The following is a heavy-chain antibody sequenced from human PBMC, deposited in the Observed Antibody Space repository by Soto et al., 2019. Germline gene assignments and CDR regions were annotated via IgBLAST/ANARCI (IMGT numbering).Heavy chain of an antibody. Sequence: QAQLVESGGGVVQPGRPLRLSCAASGFTFSTYAMHWVRQAPGKGLEWVAVISYDGTKKYYADSVKGRFTISRANSKNTLSVEMNRLRGEDTALYYCARFYGRAVAGTPHFYYYGMDVWGQGTTVTVSS. V-gene: IGHV3-30-3*01. CDR3: ARFYGRAVAGTPHFYYYGMDV. J-gene: IGHJ6*02. CDR2: ISYDGTKK. CDR1: GFTFSTYA. D-gene: IGHD6-19*01.